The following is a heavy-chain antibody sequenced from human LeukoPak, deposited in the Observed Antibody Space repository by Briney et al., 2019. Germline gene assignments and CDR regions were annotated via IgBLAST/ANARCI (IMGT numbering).Heavy chain of an antibody. J-gene: IGHJ4*02. CDR3: AREGQPRAYFDY. CDR1: GFTFSSYS. D-gene: IGHD6-13*01. Sequence: GGSLRLSCAASGFTFSSYSMNWVRQAPGKGLEWVSSISSSSSYIYYADSAKGRFTISRDNAKNSLYLQMNSLRAEDTAVYYCAREGQPRAYFDYWGQGTLVTVSS. CDR2: ISSSSSYI. V-gene: IGHV3-21*01.